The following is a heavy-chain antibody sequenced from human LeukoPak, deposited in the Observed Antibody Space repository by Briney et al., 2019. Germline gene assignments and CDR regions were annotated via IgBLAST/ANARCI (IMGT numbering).Heavy chain of an antibody. D-gene: IGHD1-7*01. Sequence: SETLSLTCTVSGDSVSSGSYYWSWIRQPPGKGLEWIGYIYYSGNTNYNPSLKSRVTISVDTSKNQFSLKLSSVTAADTAVYYCASIDIGWNYVGNWGQGTLVTVSS. CDR1: GDSVSSGSYY. J-gene: IGHJ4*02. CDR2: IYYSGNT. CDR3: ASIDIGWNYVGN. V-gene: IGHV4-61*01.